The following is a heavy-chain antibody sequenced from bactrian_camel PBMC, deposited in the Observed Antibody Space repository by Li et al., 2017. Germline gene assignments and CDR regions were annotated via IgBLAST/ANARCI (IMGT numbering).Heavy chain of an antibody. CDR1: GATASAYF. J-gene: IGHJ4*01. Sequence: HVQLVESGGGSVQPGGSLWLSCVTSGATASAYFIHWVRQAPEKGPEWISSITPGGEYKEYAESMKGRFTISRDNAKNTLYLQINGLKPEDSAVYYCAVGFATMTRDLGGCWGQGTQVTVS. CDR3: AVGFATMTRDLGGC. V-gene: IGHV3S1*01. D-gene: IGHD7*01. CDR2: ITPGGEYK.